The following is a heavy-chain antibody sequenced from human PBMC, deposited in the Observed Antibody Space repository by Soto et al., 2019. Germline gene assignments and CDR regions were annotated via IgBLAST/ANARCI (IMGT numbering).Heavy chain of an antibody. D-gene: IGHD3-16*01. CDR3: ANYIYVWGSFHPPRFDY. Sequence: QVQLQESGPGLVKPSQTLSLTCTVSGGSVSSVDHYWTWIRQPPGKGLEWIGYLDYSGSTYYNPSLKSRLTISVDTSKNQFSLKLTSVTAADTAVYYCANYIYVWGSFHPPRFDYWGQGTLVNVSP. V-gene: IGHV4-30-4*01. J-gene: IGHJ4*02. CDR1: GGSVSSVDHY. CDR2: LDYSGST.